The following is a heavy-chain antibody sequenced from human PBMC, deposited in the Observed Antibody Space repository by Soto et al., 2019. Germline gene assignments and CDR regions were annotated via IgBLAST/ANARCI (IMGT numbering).Heavy chain of an antibody. CDR3: ARVVTLVRGVIHTPYFDY. CDR1: GGSISSGGYY. D-gene: IGHD3-10*01. Sequence: QVQLQESGPGLVKPSQTLSLTCTVSGGSISSGGYYWSWIRQHPGTGLEWIGYIYYSGSTYYNPSLKCRVTISVDTSKNQFSLNLSSVTAADTAVYDGARVVTLVRGVIHTPYFDYWGHGTLVTGSS. J-gene: IGHJ4*01. CDR2: IYYSGST. V-gene: IGHV4-31*03.